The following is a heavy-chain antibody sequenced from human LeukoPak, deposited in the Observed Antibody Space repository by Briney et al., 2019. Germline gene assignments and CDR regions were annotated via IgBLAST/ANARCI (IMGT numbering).Heavy chain of an antibody. D-gene: IGHD4-23*01. CDR1: GFTFSSYS. J-gene: IGHJ5*02. Sequence: GGSLRLSCAASGFTFSSYSMNWVRQAPGKGLEWVSSISSSSSYIYYADSVKGRFTISRDNAKNSLYLQMNSLRAEDTAVYYCARSQGTTVVTNWFDPWGQGTLVTVSS. CDR3: ARSQGTTVVTNWFDP. V-gene: IGHV3-21*01. CDR2: ISSSSSYI.